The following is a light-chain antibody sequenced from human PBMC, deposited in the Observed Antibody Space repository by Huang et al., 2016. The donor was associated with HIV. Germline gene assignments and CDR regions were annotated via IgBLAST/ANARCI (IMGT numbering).Light chain of an antibody. J-gene: IGKJ2*01. CDR2: SAS. Sequence: DIKMTQSPSSLSASVGDSVTITCRASQTIITFLNWYQQKPGKAPKLLIYSASSLQSGVPSRFSGSGSGTDFTLTISSLQPEDFATYHCQQSYSTPRTFGQGTKLEIK. CDR3: QQSYSTPRT. V-gene: IGKV1-39*01. CDR1: QTIITF.